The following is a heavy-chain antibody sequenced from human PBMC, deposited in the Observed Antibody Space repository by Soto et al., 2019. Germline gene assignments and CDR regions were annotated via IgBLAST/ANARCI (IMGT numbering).Heavy chain of an antibody. J-gene: IGHJ4*02. CDR1: GSPFSTYG. CDR3: ARTESAGSSNTY. D-gene: IGHD6-13*01. CDR2: ISNGGNYI. V-gene: IGHV3-21*01. Sequence: EVQVVESGGGLVKPGGSLRLSCTASGSPFSTYGMNWVRQAPGKGLEWVSSISNGGNYIYYADSVQGRFTISRDNVKNSLYWQMSSLRAVDTPVYFWARTESAGSSNTYWGQRTLVTVS.